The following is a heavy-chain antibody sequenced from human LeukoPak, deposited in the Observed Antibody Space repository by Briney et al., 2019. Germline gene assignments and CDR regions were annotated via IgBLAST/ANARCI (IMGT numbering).Heavy chain of an antibody. J-gene: IGHJ4*02. CDR1: GFTFSSYG. V-gene: IGHV3-30*02. CDR2: IRYDGNEK. D-gene: IGHD6-19*01. Sequence: GGSLRLSCAASGFTFSSYGMHWVRQAPGKGLEWVAFIRYDGNEKYYGDSVTGRFTISRDNSKNTLYLQTNSLRADDTAVYYCAKDVVGQQWPENYWGQGTLVTVSS. CDR3: AKDVVGQQWPENY.